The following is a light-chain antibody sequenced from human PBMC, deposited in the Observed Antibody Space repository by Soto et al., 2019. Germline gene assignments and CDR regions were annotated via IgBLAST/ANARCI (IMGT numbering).Light chain of an antibody. CDR1: QSVSSAY. CDR3: QQYGSSSTWT. J-gene: IGKJ1*01. Sequence: EIVLTQSPGTLSLSPGERATLSCRASQSVSSAYLAWYQRKPGQPPTLLIYAASSRVTGIPDRFRGSGSETDFTLTISRLEPEDFAVYYCQQYGSSSTWTFGQGTKVEIK. CDR2: AAS. V-gene: IGKV3-20*01.